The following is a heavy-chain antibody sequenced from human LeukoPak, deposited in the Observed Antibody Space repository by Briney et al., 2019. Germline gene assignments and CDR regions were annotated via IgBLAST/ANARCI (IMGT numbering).Heavy chain of an antibody. J-gene: IGHJ4*02. CDR2: INHSGGT. CDR1: GGSFSGYS. CDR3: ARGVDYYGV. D-gene: IGHD3-10*01. V-gene: IGHV4-34*01. Sequence: SETLSLTCAVYGGSFSGYSWNRIRQPPVKGLEWIGEINHSGGTNYNPSHKSRVTISVDTSKKQFSLKLSSVTAADTAVYYCARGVDYYGVWGQGTLVTVSS.